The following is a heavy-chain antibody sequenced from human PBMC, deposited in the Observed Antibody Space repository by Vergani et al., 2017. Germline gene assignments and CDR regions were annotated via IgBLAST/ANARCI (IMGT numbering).Heavy chain of an antibody. J-gene: IGHJ4*02. Sequence: EVQLLESGGGLVQPGRSLRLSCAASGFTFSYYGMHWVRQAPGKGLEWVANIKQDGSEKYYVDSVKGRFTISRDNAKNSLYLQMNSLRAEDTAVYYCAREELSKETYYDFWSGPKTYYFDYWGQGTLVTVSS. CDR3: AREELSKETYYDFWSGPKTYYFDY. CDR2: IKQDGSEK. CDR1: GFTFSYYG. D-gene: IGHD3-3*01. V-gene: IGHV3-7*01.